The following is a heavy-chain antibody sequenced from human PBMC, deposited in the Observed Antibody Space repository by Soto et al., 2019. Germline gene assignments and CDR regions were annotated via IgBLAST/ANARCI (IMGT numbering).Heavy chain of an antibody. CDR3: VRDLGGLDV. CDR2: TYYRSKWYN. CDR1: GDSVSSHSAC. J-gene: IGHJ6*02. V-gene: IGHV6-1*01. Sequence: PSQTLSLTCAISGDSVSSHSACWNLIRQSPSRGLEWLGRTYYRSKWYNDYAVSVKSRININPDTSKNQFSLQLTSVTPEDTAVYYCVRDLGGLDVWGQGTTVTVYS. D-gene: IGHD1-26*01.